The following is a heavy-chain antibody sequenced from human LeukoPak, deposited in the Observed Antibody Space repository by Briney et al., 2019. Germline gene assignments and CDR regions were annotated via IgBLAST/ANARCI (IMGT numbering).Heavy chain of an antibody. Sequence: GASVKVSCKASGYSLTGFYIQWMRQAPGQGPEWLGWINPNTGDTNSAPKFRGRINLTSDTAIRTAYMEIRRLTSDDTAVYFCGRSVPYSSSSSNWGQGTLVTVSS. CDR3: GRSVPYSSSSSN. D-gene: IGHD6-6*01. J-gene: IGHJ4*02. CDR2: INPNTGDT. V-gene: IGHV1-2*02. CDR1: GYSLTGFY.